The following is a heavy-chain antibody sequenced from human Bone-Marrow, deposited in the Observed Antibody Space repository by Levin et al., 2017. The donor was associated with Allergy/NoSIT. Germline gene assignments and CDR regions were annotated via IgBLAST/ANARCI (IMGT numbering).Heavy chain of an antibody. CDR1: GFMFSSDA. D-gene: IGHD3-3*01. J-gene: IGHJ5*02. V-gene: IGHV3-30-3*01. Sequence: GGSLRLSCAASGFMFSSDAMHWVRQSPGKGLEWVAMISFDEATRKYADSVRGRFTIFRDNSKNTVDLQMNSLRPEDTAMYYCARINYDFWSGFQTGAWFDRWGQGTLVTVSS. CDR3: ARINYDFWSGFQTGAWFDR. CDR2: ISFDEATR.